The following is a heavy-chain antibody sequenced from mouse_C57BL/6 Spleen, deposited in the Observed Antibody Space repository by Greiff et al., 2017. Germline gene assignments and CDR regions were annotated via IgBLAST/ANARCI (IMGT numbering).Heavy chain of an antibody. CDR2: IDPSDSYT. CDR1: GYTFTSYW. V-gene: IGHV1-50*01. J-gene: IGHJ3*01. Sequence: QVQLQQPGAELVKPGASVKLSCKASGYTFTSYWMQWVKQRPGQGLEWIGEIDPSDSYTNYNQKFTGKATLTVDTSSSTAYMQLSSLTSEDSAVYYCAVDSSGWFAYWGQGTLVTVSA. CDR3: AVDSSGWFAY. D-gene: IGHD3-2*02.